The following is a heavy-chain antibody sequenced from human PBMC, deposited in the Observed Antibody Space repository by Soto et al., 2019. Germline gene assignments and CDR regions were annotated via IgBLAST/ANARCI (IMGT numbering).Heavy chain of an antibody. CDR1: GGSIGTHY. CDR2: VYISGST. V-gene: IGHV4-4*07. Sequence: QVQLQESGPGLVKPSATLSLAGTVSGGSIGTHYWNWIRQPAGKGLEWIGRVYISGSTDYNPSVKSRVSLSVDTSKNHFSLRLTSVTAADTAVYYCASAPRVTTVTGDAFDIWGQGIMVIVSS. CDR3: ASAPRVTTVTGDAFDI. J-gene: IGHJ3*02. D-gene: IGHD4-17*01.